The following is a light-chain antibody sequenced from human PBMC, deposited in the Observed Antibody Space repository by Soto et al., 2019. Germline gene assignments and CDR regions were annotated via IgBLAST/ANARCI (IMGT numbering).Light chain of an antibody. Sequence: DIQMTQSPSTLSASVGDRVTITCRASQSITSWLAWYQQIPGKAPKLLIYDASTLDRGVPSRFSGSGSGTEFSLTISSLQPDDFATYYCQQYNTFWTFGQGTKVDIK. V-gene: IGKV1-5*01. CDR3: QQYNTFWT. CDR1: QSITSW. CDR2: DAS. J-gene: IGKJ1*01.